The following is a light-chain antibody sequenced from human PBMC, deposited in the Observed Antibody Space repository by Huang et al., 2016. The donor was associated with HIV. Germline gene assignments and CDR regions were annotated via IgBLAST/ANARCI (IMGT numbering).Light chain of an antibody. CDR3: QQYNDWPPLT. CDR2: DAS. J-gene: IGKJ4*01. CDR1: HSVDSD. V-gene: IGKV3-15*01. Sequence: EIEMTQSPATLSVSPGKRATLSCRASHSVDSDLGWYQQKPGQAPRLLIYDASTRATGISAKFNGTGSGTEFSLSITNRQSEDFAVYYCQQYNDWPPLTFGGGTKVEI.